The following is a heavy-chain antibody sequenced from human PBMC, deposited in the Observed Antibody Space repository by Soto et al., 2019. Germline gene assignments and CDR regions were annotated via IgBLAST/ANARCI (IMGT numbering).Heavy chain of an antibody. Sequence: GGSLRLSCAASGFSFSSYTMSWVRQAPGKTLEWVSTISGSGGATYYADSVKGRFTISRDNSQNTLYLQVNSLRADHTAVYYCANAHLAPMAPFDSCGPGTLVPVSS. CDR1: GFSFSSYT. J-gene: IGHJ4*02. CDR3: ANAHLAPMAPFDS. V-gene: IGHV3-23*01. D-gene: IGHD2-8*01. CDR2: ISGSGGAT.